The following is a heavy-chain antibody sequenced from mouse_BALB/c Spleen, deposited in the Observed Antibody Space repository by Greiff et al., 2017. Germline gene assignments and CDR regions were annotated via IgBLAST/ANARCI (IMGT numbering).Heavy chain of an antibody. Sequence: DVKLVESGGGLVKPGGSLKLSCAASGFTFSSYAMSWVRQTPEKRLEWVASISSGGSTYYPDSVKGRFTISRDNARNILYLQMSSLRSEDTAMYYCARGGAYYRYDEYFDYWGQGTTLTVSS. V-gene: IGHV5-6-5*01. J-gene: IGHJ2*01. CDR2: ISSGGST. CDR3: ARGGAYYRYDEYFDY. D-gene: IGHD2-14*01. CDR1: GFTFSSYA.